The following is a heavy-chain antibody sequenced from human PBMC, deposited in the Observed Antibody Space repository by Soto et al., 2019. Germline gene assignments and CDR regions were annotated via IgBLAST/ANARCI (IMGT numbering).Heavy chain of an antibody. CDR3: ARSKGVMVRGIYYYYYGMDV. CDR2: IYYSGST. Sequence: QVQLQESGPGLVKPSQTLSLTCTVSGGSISSGGYYWSWIRQHPGKGLEWIGYIYYSGSTYYNPSLKGRVTISVDTSKNQFSLKLSSVTAADTAVYYCARSKGVMVRGIYYYYYGMDVWGQGTTVTVSS. D-gene: IGHD3-10*01. V-gene: IGHV4-31*03. J-gene: IGHJ6*02. CDR1: GGSISSGGYY.